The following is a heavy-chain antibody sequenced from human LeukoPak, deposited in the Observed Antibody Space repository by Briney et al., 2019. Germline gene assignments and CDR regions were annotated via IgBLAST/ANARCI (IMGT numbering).Heavy chain of an antibody. J-gene: IGHJ3*02. CDR2: INTYNGHT. V-gene: IGHV1-18*01. D-gene: IGHD5-24*01. CDR1: GDTFSSYG. CDR3: ARTVAMMAAGAFAI. Sequence: ASVKVSCKASGDTFSSYGISWVRQAPGPGLEWMGWINTYNGHTNIAKKFQGRVIITSDESTTTTYMEVRSLRSDDTAVYFCARTVAMMAAGAFAIWGQGTMVTVSP.